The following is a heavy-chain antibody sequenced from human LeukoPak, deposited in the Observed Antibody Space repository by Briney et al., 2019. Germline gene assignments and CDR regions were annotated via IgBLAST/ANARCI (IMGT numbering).Heavy chain of an antibody. Sequence: SETLSLTCTVSGGSISSYYWSWIRQPPGKGLEWIGYIYYSGSTTYNPSLKSRVTISVDTSKNQFSLKLSSVTAADTAVYYCARSAYSYGADAFDIWGQGTMVTVSS. CDR2: IYYSGST. J-gene: IGHJ3*02. D-gene: IGHD5-18*01. CDR3: ARSAYSYGADAFDI. CDR1: GGSISSYY. V-gene: IGHV4-59*01.